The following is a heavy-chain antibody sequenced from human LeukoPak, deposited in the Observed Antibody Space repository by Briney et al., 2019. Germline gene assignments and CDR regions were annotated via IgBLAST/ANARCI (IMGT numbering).Heavy chain of an antibody. V-gene: IGHV4-39*07. CDR2: IYYSGST. CDR3: ARGPIFGVVQLDY. D-gene: IGHD3-3*02. Sequence: SETLSLTCTVSGGSISSSSYYWGWIRQPPGKGLEWIGSIYYSGSTYYNPSLKSRVTISVDTSKNQFSLKLSSVTAADTAVYYCARGPIFGVVQLDYWGQGTLVTVSS. CDR1: GGSISSSSYY. J-gene: IGHJ4*02.